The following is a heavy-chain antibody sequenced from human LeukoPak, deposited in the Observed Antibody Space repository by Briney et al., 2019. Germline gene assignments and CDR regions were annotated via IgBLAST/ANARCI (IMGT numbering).Heavy chain of an antibody. CDR3: AREGALVGATNVGFDP. V-gene: IGHV1-8*01. CDR2: MNPNSGNT. D-gene: IGHD1-26*01. CDR1: GYTFTSYD. J-gene: IGHJ5*02. Sequence: GASVKVSCKASGYTFTSYDINWVRQATGQGLEWMGWMNPNSGNTGYAQKFQGRVTMTRNTSISTAYMELSSLRSEDTAVYYCAREGALVGATNVGFDPWGQGTLVTVSS.